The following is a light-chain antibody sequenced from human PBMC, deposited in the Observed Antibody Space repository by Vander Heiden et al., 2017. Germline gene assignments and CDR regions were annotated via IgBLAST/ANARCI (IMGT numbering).Light chain of an antibody. CDR2: AAS. CDR1: QSISSY. CDR3: QQSDSTLFT. Sequence: DIHMTQAPSSLSASVGDRVTITCRASQSISSYLNWYQQKPGKAPKLLIYAASSLQSGVPSRFSGSGSGTDFTLTISRLQPADFATYYCQQSDSTLFTFGHGTKVDIK. V-gene: IGKV1-39*01. J-gene: IGKJ3*01.